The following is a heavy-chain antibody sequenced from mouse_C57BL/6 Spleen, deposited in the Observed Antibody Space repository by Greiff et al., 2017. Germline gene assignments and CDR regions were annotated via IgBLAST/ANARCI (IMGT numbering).Heavy chain of an antibody. CDR1: GYTFTDYY. CDR3: ARYGNYDAMDY. D-gene: IGHD2-1*01. V-gene: IGHV1-19*01. J-gene: IGHJ4*01. Sequence: VQLQQSGPVLVKPGASVKMSCKASGYTFTDYYMNWVKQSHGKSLEWIGVINPYNGGTSYNQKFKGKATLTVDKSSSTAYMELNSLTSEDSAVYYCARYGNYDAMDYWGQGTSVTVSS. CDR2: INPYNGGT.